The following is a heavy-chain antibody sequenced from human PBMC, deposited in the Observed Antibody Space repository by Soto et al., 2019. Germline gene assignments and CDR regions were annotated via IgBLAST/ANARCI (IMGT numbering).Heavy chain of an antibody. D-gene: IGHD4-17*01. CDR1: GFTFISYA. J-gene: IGHJ4*02. V-gene: IGHV3-30-3*01. CDR3: ARDRGGYGDYSGLHY. CDR2: ISYDGSNK. Sequence: QVQLVESGGGVVQPGRSLRLSCAASGFTFISYAMHWVRQAPGKGLEWVAVISYDGSNKYYADSVKGRFTISRDDSKNTLYLQMNSLRAEDTAVYYCARDRGGYGDYSGLHYWGQGTLVTVSS.